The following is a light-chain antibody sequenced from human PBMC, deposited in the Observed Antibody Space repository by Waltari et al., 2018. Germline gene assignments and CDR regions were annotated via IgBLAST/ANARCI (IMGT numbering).Light chain of an antibody. J-gene: IGKJ1*01. CDR1: QSVSRA. CDR2: GAS. V-gene: IGKV3-20*01. CDR3: QHYLRLPAT. Sequence: DIVLTQSPGTLSLSPGERATLSCRASQSVSRALAWYQQNPGQAPRLLIYGASNRATGIPDRFSGSGSGTDFSLTISSLEPEDFAVYYCQHYLRLPATFGQGTKVEIK.